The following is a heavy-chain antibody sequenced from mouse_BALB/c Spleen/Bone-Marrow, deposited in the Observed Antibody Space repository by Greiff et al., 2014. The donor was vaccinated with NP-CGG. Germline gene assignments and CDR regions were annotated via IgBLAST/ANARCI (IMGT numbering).Heavy chain of an antibody. J-gene: IGHJ1*01. CDR1: GFSLTSYG. CDR2: IWAGGST. D-gene: IGHD2-3*01. CDR3: VRGGGDGYYNWYFDV. Sequence: VQLKQSGPGLVAPSQSLSITCTVSGFSLTSYGVHWVRQPPGEGLEWLGVIWAGGSTNYNSALMSRLIISKGNSKSQVFLKMNSLQTDDKAMYYCVRGGGDGYYNWYFDVWGAGTTVTVSS. V-gene: IGHV2-9*02.